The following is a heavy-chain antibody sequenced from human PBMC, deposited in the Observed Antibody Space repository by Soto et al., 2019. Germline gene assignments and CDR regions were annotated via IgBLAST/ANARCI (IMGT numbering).Heavy chain of an antibody. CDR2: IYYSGST. D-gene: IGHD5-12*01. V-gene: IGHV4-59*01. J-gene: IGHJ3*02. CDR1: GGSISSYY. CDR3: ARGDGYDSSAFDI. Sequence: SETLSLTCTVSGGSISSYYWSWIRQPPGKGLEWIGYIYYSGSTNYNPSLKSRVTISVDTYKNQFSMKLSSVTAADTAVYYCARGDGYDSSAFDIWGQGTMVTVSS.